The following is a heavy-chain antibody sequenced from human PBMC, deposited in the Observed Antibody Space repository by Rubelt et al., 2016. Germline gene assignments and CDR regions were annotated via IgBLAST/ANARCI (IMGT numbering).Heavy chain of an antibody. V-gene: IGHV4-38-2*02. D-gene: IGHD4-17*01. CDR3: ARVGYGDYGRGRGDY. CDR2: IYNSGST. CDR1: GYSISSGYY. J-gene: IGHJ4*02. Sequence: QVQLQESGPGLVKPSGTLSLTCTVSGYSISSGYYWGWIRQPPGKGLEWIGNIYNSGSTYDNPSLKMRVTISVDTSKNQFSLKLSSVTAADTAVYYCARVGYGDYGRGRGDYWGQGTLVTISS.